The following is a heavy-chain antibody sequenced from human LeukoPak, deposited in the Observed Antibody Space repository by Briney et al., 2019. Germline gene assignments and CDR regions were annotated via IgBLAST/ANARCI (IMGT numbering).Heavy chain of an antibody. CDR1: GFTFSSYG. V-gene: IGHV3-30*03. CDR2: ISYDGSNK. Sequence: PGGSLRLSCAASGFTFSSYGMHWVRQAPGKGLEWVAVISYDGSNKYYADSVKGRFTISRDNSKNTLYLQMNSLRAEDTAVYYCARGNGVAGLRVYMDVWGKGTTVTVSS. J-gene: IGHJ6*03. D-gene: IGHD6-13*01. CDR3: ARGNGVAGLRVYMDV.